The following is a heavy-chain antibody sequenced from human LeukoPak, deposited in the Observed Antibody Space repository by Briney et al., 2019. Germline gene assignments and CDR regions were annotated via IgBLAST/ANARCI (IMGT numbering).Heavy chain of an antibody. J-gene: IGHJ4*02. Sequence: GTSLRLSCVASGFTFDYYAMHWVRQAPGKGLEWVALVSHDGSNKYYADSVKGRFTISRDNSKNTLYLQMNSLRAEDTTVFYCARGGGYCTGPSCYTFDYWGQGTLVTVSS. V-gene: IGHV3-30-3*01. D-gene: IGHD2-2*02. CDR3: ARGGGYCTGPSCYTFDY. CDR2: VSHDGSNK. CDR1: GFTFDYYA.